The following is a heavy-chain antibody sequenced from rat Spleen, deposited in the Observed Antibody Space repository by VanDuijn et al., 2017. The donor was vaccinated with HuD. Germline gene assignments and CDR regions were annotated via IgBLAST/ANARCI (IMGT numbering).Heavy chain of an antibody. V-gene: IGHV2-32*01. CDR3: AREDALRGVMDA. CDR1: GFSLTSYH. D-gene: IGHD1-4*01. Sequence: QVQLKESGPGLVQPSQTLSLTCTVSGFSLTSYHVHWVRQPPGKGLEWMGAIWSGGNTDYNSALKSRLSISRDTSKSQVFLKMSSLQTEDTATYYCAREDALRGVMDAWGQGASVTVSS. CDR2: IWSGGNT. J-gene: IGHJ4*01.